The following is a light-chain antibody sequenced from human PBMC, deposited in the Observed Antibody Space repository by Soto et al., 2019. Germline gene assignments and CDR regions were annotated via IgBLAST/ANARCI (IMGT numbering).Light chain of an antibody. CDR1: QSISNH. Sequence: DIQMTQSPSSLSASVEDRVIITCRASQSISNHLNWYQQKPGKAPKLLIFAASSLQSGVPSRFSGSRSGPDFTLTISSLQPEDFATYYCQQRYRSPPTFRHCTKVNI. CDR2: AAS. CDR3: QQRYRSPPT. V-gene: IGKV1-39*01. J-gene: IGKJ1*01.